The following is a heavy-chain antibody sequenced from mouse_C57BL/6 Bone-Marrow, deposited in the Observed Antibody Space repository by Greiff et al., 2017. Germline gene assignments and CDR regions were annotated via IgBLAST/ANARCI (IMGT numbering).Heavy chain of an antibody. J-gene: IGHJ3*01. V-gene: IGHV2-2*01. CDR3: ARGWLGGFAY. D-gene: IGHD2-3*01. Sequence: VQLQQSGPGLVQPSQSLSITCTVSGFSLTSYGVHWVRQSQGKGLEWLGVIWSGGSTDNNEAFISSMGISKDNSKSHVFYTMTSLQADDTAIYYCARGWLGGFAYWGQGTLVTVSA. CDR2: IWSGGST. CDR1: GFSLTSYG.